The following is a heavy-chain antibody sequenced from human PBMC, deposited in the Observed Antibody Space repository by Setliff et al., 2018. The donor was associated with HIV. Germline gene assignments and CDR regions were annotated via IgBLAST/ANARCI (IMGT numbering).Heavy chain of an antibody. D-gene: IGHD2-21*01. CDR1: DDSFSNYD. J-gene: IGHJ4*02. V-gene: IGHV4-4*09. CDR2: ISSSGTT. Sequence: LSLTCVVSDDSFSNYDWTWIRQSPGKALEWIGYISSSGTTNYNPSLRSRVTISMETSNTRFSLWLRSATAADTATYFCARLGRAIDDGGSSLRLDFWGQGMLVTV. CDR3: ARLGRAIDDGGSSLRLDF.